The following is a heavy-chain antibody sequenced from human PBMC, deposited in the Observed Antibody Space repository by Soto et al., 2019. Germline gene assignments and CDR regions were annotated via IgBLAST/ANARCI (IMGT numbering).Heavy chain of an antibody. J-gene: IGHJ6*03. CDR3: ARGRSADYEFRNGYRYYMDV. CDR2: IDHSGST. V-gene: IGHV4-34*01. Sequence: QEQLLQWGAGLLKPSETLSLTCTVYGESFSGFHWSWIRQPPGKGLEWIGQIDHSGSTTYNPSLRCVVIRSVVPCKNPRSLSRASVAAADAAGYFCARGRSADYEFRNGYRYYMDVWGKGITVTVSS. D-gene: IGHD3-3*01. CDR1: GESFSGFH.